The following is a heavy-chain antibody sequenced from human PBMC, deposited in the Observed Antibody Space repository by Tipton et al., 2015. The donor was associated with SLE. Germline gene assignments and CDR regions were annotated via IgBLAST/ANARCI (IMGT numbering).Heavy chain of an antibody. CDR2: ITWDGGST. J-gene: IGHJ4*02. D-gene: IGHD6-6*01. V-gene: IGHV3-43D*03. CDR3: GKGMAPYRSSSLDY. Sequence: SLRLSCAASGFTFGDYAMHWVRQAPGKGLEWVSLITWDGGSTFYGDSVKGRFTIFRDNDKDSLYLQMNSLRPEDTAFYYCGKGMAPYRSSSLDYWGQGTLVTVSS. CDR1: GFTFGDYA.